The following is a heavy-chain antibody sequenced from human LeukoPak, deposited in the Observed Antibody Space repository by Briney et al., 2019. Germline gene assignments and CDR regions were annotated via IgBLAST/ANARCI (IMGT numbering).Heavy chain of an antibody. Sequence: GASVKVSCKASGYTFTGYYMHWVRQAPGQGLEWMGWINPNSGGTNYAQKFQGRVTMTRDTSISTAYMELSRLRSDDTAVYYCARDPDIVVVPAAIWGTYMDVWGKGTMVTVSS. V-gene: IGHV1-2*02. D-gene: IGHD2-2*01. CDR2: INPNSGGT. CDR1: GYTFTGYY. J-gene: IGHJ6*03. CDR3: ARDPDIVVVPAAIWGTYMDV.